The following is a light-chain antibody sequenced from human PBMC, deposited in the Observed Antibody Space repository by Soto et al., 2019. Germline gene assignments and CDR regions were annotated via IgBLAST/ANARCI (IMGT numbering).Light chain of an antibody. CDR3: QSYDSSLSVYV. V-gene: IGLV1-40*01. CDR1: SSNIGAGYD. Sequence: PVLTQPPSVTGAPGQRVTISCTGSSSNIGAGYDVHWYQQLPGTAPKLLVYHNANRPSGVPDRFSGSKSGTSASLSITGLQAEDEADYYCQSYDSSLSVYVFGTGTKVTVL. CDR2: HNA. J-gene: IGLJ1*01.